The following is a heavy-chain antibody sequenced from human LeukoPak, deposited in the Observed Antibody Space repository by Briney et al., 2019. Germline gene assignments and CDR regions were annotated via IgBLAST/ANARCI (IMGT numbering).Heavy chain of an antibody. Sequence: SETLSLTCAVYGGSFSGYYWSWIRQPPGKGLEWIGEINHSGSTNYNPSLKSRVTISVDTSKNQFSLKLSSVTAADTAVYYCARGGDGYNGYYFDYWGQGTLVTVSS. V-gene: IGHV4-34*01. D-gene: IGHD5-24*01. CDR1: GGSFSGYY. CDR3: ARGGDGYNGYYFDY. CDR2: INHSGST. J-gene: IGHJ4*02.